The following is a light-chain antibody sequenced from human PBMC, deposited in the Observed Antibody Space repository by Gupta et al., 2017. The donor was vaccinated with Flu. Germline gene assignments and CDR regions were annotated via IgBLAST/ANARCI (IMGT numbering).Light chain of an antibody. V-gene: IGLV2-14*03. CDR2: DVT. CDR3: GSYTSSNSSV. Sequence: SITISCTGTSSDVGGYSYVSWYQQHPGKAPKLMIYDVTNRPAGISNRFSGSKSGNTASLTISGLQAEDEADYYCGSYTSSNSSVIGGGTKLTVL. J-gene: IGLJ2*01. CDR1: SSDVGGYSY.